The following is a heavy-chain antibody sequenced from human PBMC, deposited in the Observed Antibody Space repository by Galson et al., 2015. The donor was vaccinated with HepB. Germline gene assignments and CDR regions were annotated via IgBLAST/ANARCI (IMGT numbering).Heavy chain of an antibody. CDR3: ARVGVSKFGGALVVPYYFDY. CDR1: GGSLSDFY. CDR2: IKHTGTT. Sequence: ETLSLTCAVYGGSLSDFYWTWIRQPPGKGLEWIGEIKHTGTTNYQPSLKSRVTISVDTSKNGFSLRLSSLTAADTAVYYCARVGVSKFGGALVVPYYFDYWGQGTLVTVSS. V-gene: IGHV4-34*01. D-gene: IGHD3-16*02. J-gene: IGHJ4*02.